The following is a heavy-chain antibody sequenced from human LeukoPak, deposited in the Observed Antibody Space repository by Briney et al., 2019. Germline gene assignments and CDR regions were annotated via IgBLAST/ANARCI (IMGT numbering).Heavy chain of an antibody. D-gene: IGHD3-16*01. CDR1: SDSIITSSYW. J-gene: IGHJ4*02. CDR3: AIQTGLGLWYFDY. V-gene: IGHV4-39*01. Sequence: SETLSLTCTVSSDSIITSSYWWGWIRQPPGKGLEWIGSIHDSGRTHYSPSLKSRVTLSVDTSRNQFSLKLSSVNAADTAVYYCAIQTGLGLWYFDYSGRGTLVTVYS. CDR2: IHDSGRT.